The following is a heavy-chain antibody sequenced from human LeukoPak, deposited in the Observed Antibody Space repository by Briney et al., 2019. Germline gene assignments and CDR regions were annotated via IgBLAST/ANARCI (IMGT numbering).Heavy chain of an antibody. J-gene: IGHJ4*02. Sequence: GRSLRLSCAASGFTFDDYAMHWVRQAPGKGLEWVSGISRNSGSIGYADSVKGRFTISRDNAKNSLYLQMNSLRAEDMALYYCAKTLRTFSSGWYTGFDYWGQGTLVTVSS. CDR3: AKTLRTFSSGWYTGFDY. D-gene: IGHD6-19*01. CDR2: ISRNSGSI. V-gene: IGHV3-9*03. CDR1: GFTFDDYA.